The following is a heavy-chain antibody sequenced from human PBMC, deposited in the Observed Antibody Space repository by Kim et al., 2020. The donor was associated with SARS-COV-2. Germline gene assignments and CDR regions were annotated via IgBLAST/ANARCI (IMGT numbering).Heavy chain of an antibody. D-gene: IGHD6-19*01. J-gene: IGHJ5*02. Sequence: ASVKVSCKASGYTFTSYDLNWVRQATGQGLEWLGWMNPNSGNTGYAEKFRGRISITREISTSTAYMELSSLTSEDTAVYYCTRHRSGHNDNWFDPWGQGTLVTVSS. CDR2: MNPNSGNT. V-gene: IGHV1-8*01. CDR1: GYTFTSYD. CDR3: TRHRSGHNDNWFDP.